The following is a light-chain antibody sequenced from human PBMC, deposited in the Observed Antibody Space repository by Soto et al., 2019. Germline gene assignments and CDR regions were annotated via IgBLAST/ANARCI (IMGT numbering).Light chain of an antibody. CDR3: QQSSNIPWT. Sequence: DIQLTQSPSSLSSSVGDSVTITCRTSQHVDRSLSWYQQIPGRAPKLLIYSASSLVSGVPPRFRGSASGTEFTLSISSLQRQDFATYFFQQSSNIPWTFGQGTKVQMK. CDR1: QHVDRS. V-gene: IGKV1-39*01. J-gene: IGKJ1*01. CDR2: SAS.